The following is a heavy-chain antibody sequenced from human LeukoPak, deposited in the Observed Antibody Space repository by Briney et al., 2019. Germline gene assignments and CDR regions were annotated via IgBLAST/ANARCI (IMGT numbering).Heavy chain of an antibody. CDR1: GGSISSYF. Sequence: PSETLSLTCTVSGGSISSYFWSWIRQPPGKGLEWIGYIYYSGSTNYNPSLESRVTISVDTSKNQFSLNLSSVTAADTAVYYCARVGSGSYYAGIFDNWGQGTLVTVSS. J-gene: IGHJ4*02. CDR2: IYYSGST. V-gene: IGHV4-59*01. D-gene: IGHD3-10*01. CDR3: ARVGSGSYYAGIFDN.